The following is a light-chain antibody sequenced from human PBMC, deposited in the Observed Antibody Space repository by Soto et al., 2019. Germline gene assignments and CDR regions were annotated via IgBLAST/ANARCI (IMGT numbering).Light chain of an antibody. CDR2: DTS. J-gene: IGKJ2*01. CDR1: QSVSSY. CDR3: QQRSKWPPFT. V-gene: IGKV3-11*01. Sequence: EIVLTQSPDTLSLSPGERATLSCRASQSVSSYLGWYQQKPGQTPRLLIYDTSNRATGIPARFSGSGSGTDFTLTISSLEPEDFAVYYCQQRSKWPPFTFGQGTKLEIK.